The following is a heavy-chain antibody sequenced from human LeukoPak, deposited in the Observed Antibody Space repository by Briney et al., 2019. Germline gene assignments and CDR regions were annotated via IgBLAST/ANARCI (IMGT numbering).Heavy chain of an antibody. CDR1: GYIFTDYY. D-gene: IGHD4-17*01. V-gene: IGHV1-2*06. CDR3: ASLADYGDYVGAFDI. CDR2: INPNSGGT. Sequence: ASVKVSCKASGYIFTDYYMHWVRQAPGQELGWMGRINPNSGGTNYAQKFQGRVTMTRDTSISTAYMELSRLRSDDTAVYYCASLADYGDYVGAFDIWGQGTMVTVSS. J-gene: IGHJ3*02.